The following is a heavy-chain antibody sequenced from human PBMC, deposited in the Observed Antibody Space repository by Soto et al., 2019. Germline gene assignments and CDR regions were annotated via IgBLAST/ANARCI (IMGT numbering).Heavy chain of an antibody. Sequence: QVQLVQSGAEMKKPGSSVTVSCKVFGGTFIRYSFSWVRQAPGQGPEWMGGIIPIVGTPNYAQQFQGRVTITADGSTSTAYMGLSSLRSGDTAVYYCAGGVWRGYSEYYYGMDVWGQGTTVSVSS. J-gene: IGHJ6*02. D-gene: IGHD3-3*01. CDR3: AGGVWRGYSEYYYGMDV. V-gene: IGHV1-69*01. CDR2: IIPIVGTP. CDR1: GGTFIRYS.